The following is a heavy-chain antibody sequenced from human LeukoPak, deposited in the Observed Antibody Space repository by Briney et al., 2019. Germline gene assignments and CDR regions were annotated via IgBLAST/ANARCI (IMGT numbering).Heavy chain of an antibody. V-gene: IGHV3-23*01. CDR3: AKKGATTGDFDY. Sequence: GGSLRLSCAASGFTFSSYAMSWVRQAPGKGPEWVSAISGSGGDTYYADSVKGRFTISRDNSENTLYLQMNSLRAEDTAVYYCAKKGATTGDFDYWGQGTLVTVSS. CDR2: ISGSGGDT. CDR1: GFTFSSYA. D-gene: IGHD1-26*01. J-gene: IGHJ4*02.